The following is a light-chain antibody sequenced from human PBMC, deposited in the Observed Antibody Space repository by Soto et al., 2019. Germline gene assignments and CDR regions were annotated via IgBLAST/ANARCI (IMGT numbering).Light chain of an antibody. Sequence: DIEMTQSPLSLAVTPGEPASISCRSSQSLLHKTGRNYLAWYLKKPGQSPQLLIYLGSNRASGVPDRFSGSGSGRYFTLKISRVEAEDVGIYYCKQALQTPLTFGGGTKVEIK. CDR2: LGS. V-gene: IGKV2-28*01. CDR3: KQALQTPLT. J-gene: IGKJ4*01. CDR1: QSLLHKTGRNY.